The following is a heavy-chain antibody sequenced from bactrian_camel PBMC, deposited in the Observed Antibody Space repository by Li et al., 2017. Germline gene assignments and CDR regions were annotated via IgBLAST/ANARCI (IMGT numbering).Heavy chain of an antibody. CDR1: GYTRTMYC. Sequence: DVQLVESGGASVRAGGSLTLSCTNSGYTRTMYCMGWFRQTPGKERERVSTINRGHGVPYIADSVKGRFTLSRDDAKNTVYLQMSKLTTEDTAMYYCAAGPTHNGYCSTLRNPQYWGQGTQVTVS. V-gene: IGHV3S31*01. CDR2: INRGHGVP. CDR3: AAGPTHNGYCSTLRNPQY. J-gene: IGHJ4*01. D-gene: IGHD3*01.